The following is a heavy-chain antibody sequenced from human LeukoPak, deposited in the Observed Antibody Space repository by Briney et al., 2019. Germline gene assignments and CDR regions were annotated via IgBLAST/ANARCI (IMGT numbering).Heavy chain of an antibody. CDR3: ARGVSGGYDYKWCAP. CDR2: IYYSGST. J-gene: IGHJ5*02. V-gene: IGHV4-59*01. Sequence: SETLSLTCTVSGVSISSYYWSWIRQPPGKGLEWIGHIYYSGSTNYNPSLESRVTISVDMSNKKFFLMCMSVTAADTAVYYCARGVSGGYDYKWCAPWGQGTLVTVSS. D-gene: IGHD5-12*01. CDR1: GVSISSYY.